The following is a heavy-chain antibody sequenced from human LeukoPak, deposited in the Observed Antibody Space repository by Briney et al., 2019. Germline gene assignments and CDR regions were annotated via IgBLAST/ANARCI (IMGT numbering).Heavy chain of an antibody. Sequence: GGSLRLSCAASGFTFSSYGMHWVRQAPGKGLEWVAVISYDGSNKYYADSVKGRFTISRDNSKNTLYVQLSSLRAEDTAVYYCARDLQIYCSSSSCYPFDNWGQGTLVTVSS. J-gene: IGHJ4*02. CDR1: GFTFSSYG. D-gene: IGHD2-2*01. V-gene: IGHV3-30*03. CDR2: ISYDGSNK. CDR3: ARDLQIYCSSSSCYPFDN.